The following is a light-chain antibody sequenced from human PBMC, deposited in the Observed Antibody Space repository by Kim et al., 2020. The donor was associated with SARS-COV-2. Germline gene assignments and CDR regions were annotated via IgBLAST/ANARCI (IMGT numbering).Light chain of an antibody. CDR2: WAS. V-gene: IGKV4-1*01. CDR3: QQYHTSPYT. Sequence: RATINCKSTQSVLHNSNNKNYLAWYQQKPRQPPKLLIYWASTRESGVPDRFIGSGSGTDFTLTISSLQAEDVAIYYCQQYHTSPYTFGRGTKLEI. J-gene: IGKJ2*01. CDR1: QSVLHNSNNKNY.